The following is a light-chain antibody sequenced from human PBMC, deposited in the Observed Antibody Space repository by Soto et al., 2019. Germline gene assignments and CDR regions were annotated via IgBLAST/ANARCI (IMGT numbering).Light chain of an antibody. CDR3: AAWDDSLNGYV. CDR2: SYN. V-gene: IGLV1-44*01. J-gene: IGLJ1*01. Sequence: QSVLTQPPSTSGTPGQRVTISCSESSSNIGGEAVNWYQQLPGTAPKLLIYSYNQRPSGVPDRFSGSKSGTSASLAISGLQSEDEADYICAAWDDSLNGYVFGTGTKLTVL. CDR1: SSNIGGEA.